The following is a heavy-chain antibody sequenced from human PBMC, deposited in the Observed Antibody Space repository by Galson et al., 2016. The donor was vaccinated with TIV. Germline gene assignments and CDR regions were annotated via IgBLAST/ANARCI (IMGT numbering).Heavy chain of an antibody. CDR3: AKRPIITIFGAGSNYCDS. V-gene: IGHV3-23*01. D-gene: IGHD3-3*01. Sequence: LRLSCAASGFTFSGYAMSWVRQAPGRGLEWVSGIGGSGGSPNYGDSVKGRFTISRDNSKNILYLQMNSLRAEDTAVYYCAKRPIITIFGAGSNYCDSWGQGTLVTVSS. J-gene: IGHJ4*02. CDR1: GFTFSGYA. CDR2: IGGSGGSP.